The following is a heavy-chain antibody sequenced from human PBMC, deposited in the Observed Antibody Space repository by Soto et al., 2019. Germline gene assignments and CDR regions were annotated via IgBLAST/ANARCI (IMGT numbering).Heavy chain of an antibody. CDR3: ARDHCDAYGDYLGQGADAFDI. CDR2: IKQDGSEK. D-gene: IGHD4-17*01. Sequence: GGSLRLSCAASGFTFSSYWMSWVRQAPGKGLEWVANIKQDGSEKYYVDSVKGRFTISRDNAKNSLYLQMNSLRAEDTAVYYCARDHCDAYGDYLGQGADAFDIWGQGTMVTVSS. V-gene: IGHV3-7*01. J-gene: IGHJ3*02. CDR1: GFTFSSYW.